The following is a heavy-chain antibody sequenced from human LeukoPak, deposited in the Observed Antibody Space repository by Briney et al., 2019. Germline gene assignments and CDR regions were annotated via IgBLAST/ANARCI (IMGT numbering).Heavy chain of an antibody. V-gene: IGHV5-51*01. J-gene: IGHJ4*02. CDR3: ARHTGRWLQFLAVDY. CDR2: IYPGDSDT. Sequence: GESLKISCESSGYSFTSYWIGWVRQMPGKGLEWMGIIYPGDSDTKYSPSFQGQVTISADKSISTAYLQWSSLKASDTAMYYCARHTGRWLQFLAVDYWGQGTLVTVSS. D-gene: IGHD5-24*01. CDR1: GYSFTSYW.